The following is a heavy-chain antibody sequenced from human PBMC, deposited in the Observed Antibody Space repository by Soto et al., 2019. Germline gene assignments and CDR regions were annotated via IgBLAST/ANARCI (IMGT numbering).Heavy chain of an antibody. CDR3: ARGQSYFDY. J-gene: IGHJ4*02. CDR2: IYYSGST. CDR1: GVSISSGGYY. D-gene: IGHD6-19*01. Sequence: SETLSLTCTVSGVSISSGGYYWSWIRQHPGKGLEWIGYIYYSGSTYYNPSLKSRVTISVDTSKNQFSLKLSPVTAADTDVYYCARGQSYFDYWGQGTLVTVSS. V-gene: IGHV4-31*03.